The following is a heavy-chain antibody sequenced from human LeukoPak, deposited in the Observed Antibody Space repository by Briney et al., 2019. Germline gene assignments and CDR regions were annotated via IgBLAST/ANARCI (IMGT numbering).Heavy chain of an antibody. V-gene: IGHV1-3*01. CDR1: GYTFTSYA. Sequence: GASVKVSCKASGYTFTSYAMHWVRQAPGQRLEWMGWINAGNGNTKYSQKFQGRVTITRDTSASTAYMELSSLRSEDTAVYYCARATYYYDSDYDSGGDWYFDVWGRGTQVTVSS. J-gene: IGHJ2*01. CDR3: ARATYYYDSDYDSGGDWYFDV. D-gene: IGHD3-22*01. CDR2: INAGNGNT.